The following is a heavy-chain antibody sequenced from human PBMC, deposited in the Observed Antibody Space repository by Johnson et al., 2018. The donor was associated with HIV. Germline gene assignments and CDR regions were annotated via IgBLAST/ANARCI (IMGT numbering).Heavy chain of an antibody. J-gene: IGHJ3*02. V-gene: IGHV3-30*04. D-gene: IGHD4-23*01. Sequence: QVQLVESGGGLVQPGGSLRLSCAASGFTFSSYAMHWVRQAPGKGLEWVAVISYDGSHTYYSDSVRGRFIISRDNSKNTLFLQMNRLRADDTAVYYCAGGRGWVTLNAFDMWGQGTMVTVSS. CDR3: AGGRGWVTLNAFDM. CDR1: GFTFSSYA. CDR2: ISYDGSHT.